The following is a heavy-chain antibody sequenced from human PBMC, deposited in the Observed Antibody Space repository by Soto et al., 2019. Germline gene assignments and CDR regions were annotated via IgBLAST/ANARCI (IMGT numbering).Heavy chain of an antibody. J-gene: IGHJ4*02. CDR2: INSDGSDS. CDR3: VRDDPGLGMDS. CDR1: GFTFSNFW. V-gene: IGHV3-74*01. Sequence: EVQLVESGGGLVQPGGSLRLSCAASGFTFSNFWMHWVRQAPGKGLVWVSHINSDGSDSTHADSVKGRFTISRDNAKNTLYLQINSLRAEDTAVYFCVRDDPGLGMDSWGLGTLVTVSS. D-gene: IGHD1-26*01.